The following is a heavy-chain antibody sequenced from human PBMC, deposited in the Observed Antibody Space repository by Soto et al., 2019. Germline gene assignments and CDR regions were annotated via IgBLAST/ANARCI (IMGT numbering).Heavy chain of an antibody. J-gene: IGHJ5*02. V-gene: IGHV4-59*08. D-gene: IGHD5-18*01. CDR2: IYYSGST. CDR1: GGSISSYY. Sequence: SETLSLTCTVSGGSISSYYWSWIRQPPGKGLEWIGYIYYSGSTYYNPSLKSRVTISVDTSKNQFSLKLSSVTAADTAVYYCARLVDTAMFSWGQGTLVTVSS. CDR3: ARLVDTAMFS.